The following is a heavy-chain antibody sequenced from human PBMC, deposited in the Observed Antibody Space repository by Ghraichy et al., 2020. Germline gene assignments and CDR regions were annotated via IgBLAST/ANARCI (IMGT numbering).Heavy chain of an antibody. Sequence: GGSLRLSCAASGFTVSSNFMSWVRQAPGKGLEWVSIIYSGGSTYYADSVKGRFTISRESSKSTLYLQMNSLRAEDTAVYYCARGGSYTDFWSGYSPFDYWGPGTLVTVSS. CDR3: ARGGSYTDFWSGYSPFDY. J-gene: IGHJ4*02. D-gene: IGHD3-3*01. V-gene: IGHV3-53*01. CDR1: GFTVSSNF. CDR2: IYSGGST.